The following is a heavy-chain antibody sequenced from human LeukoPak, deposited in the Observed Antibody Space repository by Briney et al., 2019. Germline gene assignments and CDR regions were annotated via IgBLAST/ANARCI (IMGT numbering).Heavy chain of an antibody. CDR1: GYTFTSYY. Sequence: ASVKVSCKASGYTFTSYYMHWVRQAPGQGLEWMGIINPSGGSTSYAQKFQGRVTMTRDMSTSTVYMELSSLRSEDTAVYYCARDKTIFGVPDYYMGVWGKGTTVTVSS. D-gene: IGHD3-3*01. CDR2: INPSGGST. J-gene: IGHJ6*03. V-gene: IGHV1-46*01. CDR3: ARDKTIFGVPDYYMGV.